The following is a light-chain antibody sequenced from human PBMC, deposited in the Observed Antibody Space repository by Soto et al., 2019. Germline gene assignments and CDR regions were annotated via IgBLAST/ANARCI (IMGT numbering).Light chain of an antibody. CDR2: RDS. CDR3: QVWDSSTATV. CDR1: NIGSKN. V-gene: IGLV3-9*01. Sequence: SYELTQPLSVSVALGQTARITCGGNNIGSKNVHWYQQKPGQAPVLVIYRDSNRPSGIPERCSGSNSGNTATLTISRAQAGDEADYYCQVWDSSTATVFGGGTKLTVL. J-gene: IGLJ3*02.